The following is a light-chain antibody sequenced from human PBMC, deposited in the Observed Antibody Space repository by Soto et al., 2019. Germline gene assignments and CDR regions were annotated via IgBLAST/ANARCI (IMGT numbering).Light chain of an antibody. V-gene: IGLV2-14*01. CDR1: SSDIGVYNY. J-gene: IGLJ1*01. Sequence: QSVLTQPASVSGSPGQSITFSCTGTSSDIGVYNYVSWYQQHPGKAPKLMIYEVNNRPSGVSNRFSGSKSGNTASLTISGLQAEDEAEYYCSSYTTSNTYVFGTGTKVTVL. CDR3: SSYTTSNTYV. CDR2: EVN.